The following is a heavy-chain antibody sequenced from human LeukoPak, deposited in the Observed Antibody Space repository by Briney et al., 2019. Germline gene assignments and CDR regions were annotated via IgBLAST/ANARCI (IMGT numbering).Heavy chain of an antibody. D-gene: IGHD4-23*01. CDR2: ISWNSGSI. J-gene: IGHJ4*02. CDR1: GFTFDDYA. V-gene: IGHV3-9*03. CDR3: AKAPSWSNSLDY. Sequence: GRSLRLSCAASGFTFDDYAMHWVRQAPGKGLEWVSGISWNSGSIGYADSVKGRFTISRDNAKNSLYLQMNSLRAEDMALYYCAKAPSWSNSLDYWGQGTLVTVSS.